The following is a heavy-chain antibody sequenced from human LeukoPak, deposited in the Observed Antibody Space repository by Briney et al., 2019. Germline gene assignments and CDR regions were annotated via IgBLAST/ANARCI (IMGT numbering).Heavy chain of an antibody. D-gene: IGHD2-2*01. CDR1: GGSFSGYY. J-gene: IGHJ4*02. V-gene: IGHV4-34*01. CDR3: GRDFGRCSSTSCYSRPAY. Sequence: SETLSLTCSVYGGSFSGYYWSWIRQPQGQGLEWIGEVNHSGSTNYNPSLKSRVTISVDTSKTQFSLKLSSVTAADTAVYCGGRDFGRCSSTSCYSRPAYWGQGTLVSVCS. CDR2: VNHSGST.